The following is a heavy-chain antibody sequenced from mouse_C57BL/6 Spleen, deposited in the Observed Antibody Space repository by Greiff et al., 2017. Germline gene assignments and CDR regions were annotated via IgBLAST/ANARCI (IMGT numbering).Heavy chain of an antibody. D-gene: IGHD2-4*01. CDR1: GFTFSDYG. J-gene: IGHJ1*03. CDR2: ISSGSSPI. Sequence: EVKLVESGGGLVKPGGSLKLSCAASGFTFSDYGMHWVRQAPEKGLEWVAYISSGSSPIYYAATVKGRFTISSDNAKNTLFLQMPSLRSEDTASDYCARPYYDYDNWYFEVWGTGTTVTVSS. V-gene: IGHV5-17*01. CDR3: ARPYYDYDNWYFEV.